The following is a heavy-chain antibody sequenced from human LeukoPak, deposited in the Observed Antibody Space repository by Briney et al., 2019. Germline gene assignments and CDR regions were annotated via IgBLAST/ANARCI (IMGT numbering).Heavy chain of an antibody. CDR3: ARTSYGSGSYDAFDI. CDR1: DYTFTSYG. Sequence: ASVKVSCKAADYTFTSYGITWVRQAPGQGLEWMGWINTYNGNTNYAQKLQDRVTMTTDTSTSTAYMELRSLRSDNTAVYYCARTSYGSGSYDAFDIWGQGTMVTVSS. D-gene: IGHD3-10*01. CDR2: INTYNGNT. V-gene: IGHV1-18*01. J-gene: IGHJ3*02.